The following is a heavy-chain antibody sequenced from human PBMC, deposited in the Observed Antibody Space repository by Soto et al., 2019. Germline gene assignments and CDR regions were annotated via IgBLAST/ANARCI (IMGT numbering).Heavy chain of an antibody. Sequence: GASVKVSCKTSGYVFTGYYLHWVRQAPGQGLEWMGWINCRSGGTTYTQKFQGGVTLTMDTSTSTAYMELSSLISDDTALYYCMRGASARDSSGYPYYFDPWGQGTLVTVSS. D-gene: IGHD3-22*01. CDR2: INCRSGGT. CDR3: MRGASARDSSGYPYYFDP. J-gene: IGHJ4*02. CDR1: GYVFTGYY. V-gene: IGHV1-2*02.